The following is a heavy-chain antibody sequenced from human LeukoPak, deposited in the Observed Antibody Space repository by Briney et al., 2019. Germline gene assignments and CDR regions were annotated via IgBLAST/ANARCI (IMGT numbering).Heavy chain of an antibody. CDR3: ARGPYYFDS. V-gene: IGHV4-39*07. Sequence: WFRQAPGKGLEWVGSIYYSGGNYYNPSLNSRVTISVDTSKNQFSLRLSSVTAANTAVYYCARGPYYFDSWGPGTLVTVSS. J-gene: IGHJ4*02. CDR2: IYYSGGN.